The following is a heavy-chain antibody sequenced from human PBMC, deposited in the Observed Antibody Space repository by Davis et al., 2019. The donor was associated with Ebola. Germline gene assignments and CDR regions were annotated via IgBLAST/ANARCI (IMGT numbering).Heavy chain of an antibody. CDR3: AKDGLFIDSSWFFGY. CDR1: VITFSSYA. D-gene: IGHD6-13*01. J-gene: IGHJ4*02. Sequence: GESLKISCAASVITFSSYAMTWVRQAPGNGSEWILALRGRGGSAYYADSVRGRFTVSRDNSKNTLYLQMNSLRAEDTAVYYCAKDGLFIDSSWFFGYWGQGTLVTGSS. V-gene: IGHV3-23*01. CDR2: LRGRGGSA.